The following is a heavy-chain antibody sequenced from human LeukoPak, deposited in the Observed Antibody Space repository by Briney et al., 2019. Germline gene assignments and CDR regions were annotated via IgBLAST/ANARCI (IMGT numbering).Heavy chain of an antibody. Sequence: TGGSLRLSCAASGFTVSSNCMSWVRQAPGKGLEWVSVIYSGGSTYYADSVKGRFTISRDNSKNTLYLQMNSLRAEDTAVYYCARDLGGYGDYGTIFDYWGQGTLVTVSS. J-gene: IGHJ4*02. CDR2: IYSGGST. D-gene: IGHD4-17*01. CDR3: ARDLGGYGDYGTIFDY. CDR1: GFTVSSNC. V-gene: IGHV3-53*01.